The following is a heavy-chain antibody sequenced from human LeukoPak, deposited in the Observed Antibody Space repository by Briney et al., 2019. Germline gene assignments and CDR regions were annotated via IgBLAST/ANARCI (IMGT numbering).Heavy chain of an antibody. D-gene: IGHD3-3*01. V-gene: IGHV1-46*01. CDR3: ARVLRYDFWSAYYFDY. CDR1: GYTFTTYY. J-gene: IGHJ4*02. CDR2: INPSGGST. Sequence: GASVKVSCKASGYTFTTYYIHWVRQAPGQGLEWMGIINPSGGSTTYAQKFQGRVTMTTDTSTSTAYMELRSLRSDDTAVSYCARVLRYDFWSAYYFDYWGQGTLVTVSS.